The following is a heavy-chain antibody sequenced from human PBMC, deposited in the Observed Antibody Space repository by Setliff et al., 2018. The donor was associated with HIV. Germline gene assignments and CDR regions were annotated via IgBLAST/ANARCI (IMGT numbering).Heavy chain of an antibody. CDR1: GASISDGTYY. V-gene: IGHV4-61*09. Sequence: LSLTCTVPGASISDGTYYWSWIRQPAGKGLEWIGHIYIRGGTTNYSPSLKSRVTISLDTSKNQFSLSLSSVTASDTALYYCARSQKTSVAATEIWGQGTMVTVSS. J-gene: IGHJ3*02. CDR2: IYIRGGTT. CDR3: ARSQKTSVAATEI.